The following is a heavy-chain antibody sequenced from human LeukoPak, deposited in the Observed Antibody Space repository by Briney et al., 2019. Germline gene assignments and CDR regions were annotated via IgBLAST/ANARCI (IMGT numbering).Heavy chain of an antibody. J-gene: IGHJ6*03. CDR3: AREGSGSYCLWYYYYYYMDV. D-gene: IGHD1-26*01. CDR1: GFTFSSYW. V-gene: IGHV3-74*01. Sequence: GGSLRLSCAASGFTFSSYWMHWVRHAPGKGLVWVSRINSDGSSTSYADSVKGRFTISRDNAKNTLYLQMNSLRAEDTAVYYCAREGSGSYCLWYYYYYYMDVWGKGTTVTVSS. CDR2: INSDGSST.